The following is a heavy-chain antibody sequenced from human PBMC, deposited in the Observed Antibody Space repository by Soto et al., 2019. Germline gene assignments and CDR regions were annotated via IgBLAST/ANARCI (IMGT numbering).Heavy chain of an antibody. D-gene: IGHD3-10*01. J-gene: IGHJ3*02. V-gene: IGHV4-59*01. CDR3: ARDGEGSGSYYLDDFDI. Sequence: PSETLSLTCTVSGGSISSYYWSWIRRPPGKGLEWIGYIYYSGSTNYNPSLKSRVTISVDTSKNQFSLKLSSVTAADTAVYYCARDGEGSGSYYLDDFDIWGQGTMVTVSS. CDR2: IYYSGST. CDR1: GGSISSYY.